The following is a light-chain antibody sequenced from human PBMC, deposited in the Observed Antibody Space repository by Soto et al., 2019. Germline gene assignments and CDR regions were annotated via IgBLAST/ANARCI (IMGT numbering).Light chain of an antibody. CDR1: QSVSSY. J-gene: IGKJ4*01. V-gene: IGKV3-11*02. Sequence: EIVLTQSPATLSLSPGERATLSCRASQSVSSYLAWYQQKPGKAPRLLIYDASNRATGIPARFSGSGSGRDVTIIIISIEPEDFAVYACHQCDNCPQWLTFGGGTKVEMK. CDR3: HQCDNCPQWLT. CDR2: DAS.